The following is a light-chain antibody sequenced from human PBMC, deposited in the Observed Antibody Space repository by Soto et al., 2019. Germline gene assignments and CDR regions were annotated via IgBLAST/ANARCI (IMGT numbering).Light chain of an antibody. CDR1: QGISSY. CDR3: QQLNSYPPT. Sequence: IQLTQSPSSLSASVGDRVTITCRASQGISSYLAWYQQKPGKAPKFLIYAASTLQRGVPSRFSGSGSGTDFTLTISSLQPDDFAAYFCQQLNSYPPTFGRWTELEIK. CDR2: AAS. V-gene: IGKV1-9*01. J-gene: IGKJ2*01.